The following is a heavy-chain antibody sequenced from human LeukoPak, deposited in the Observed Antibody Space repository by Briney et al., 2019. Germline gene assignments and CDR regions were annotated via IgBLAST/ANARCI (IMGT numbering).Heavy chain of an antibody. Sequence: PWGSLRLFCAASGFTFSTYGIHWVRQAPGKGLECVAVIPDDGSNKYYSDSVKGRFTISRDNAKNTVYLQMNSLRAEDTAVYYCAKDRRGLTTVTGVPWFDSWGQGTRVTVSS. CDR1: GFTFSTYG. CDR3: AKDRRGLTTVTGVPWFDS. V-gene: IGHV3-30*18. D-gene: IGHD4-17*01. CDR2: IPDDGSNK. J-gene: IGHJ5*01.